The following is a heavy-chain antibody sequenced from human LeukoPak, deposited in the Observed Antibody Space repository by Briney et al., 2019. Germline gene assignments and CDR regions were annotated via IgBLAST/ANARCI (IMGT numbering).Heavy chain of an antibody. CDR2: IYSGGNT. D-gene: IGHD1-14*01. J-gene: IGHJ6*02. CDR1: GFTVSNNY. Sequence: PGGSLRLSCAASGFTVSNNYMSWVRQAPGKGLEWVSVIYSGGNTYYGDSVKGRFTISRDNSKNRLYLQMNSLRAEDTAVYYCARDDEGILSYYYGMDVWGQGTTVTVSS. V-gene: IGHV3-53*01. CDR3: ARDDEGILSYYYGMDV.